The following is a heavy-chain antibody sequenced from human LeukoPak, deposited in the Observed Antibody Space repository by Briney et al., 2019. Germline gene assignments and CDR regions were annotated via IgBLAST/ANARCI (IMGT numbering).Heavy chain of an antibody. CDR3: TRAVAAADFSPGY. V-gene: IGHV3-74*01. CDR1: GFTFSSYA. Sequence: GGSLRLSCADSGFTFSSYAMTWVRQAPGKGLVWVSRISFDGSSTSNAESVEGRFTISRDNAKNTLYLQMKSLRAEDMAVYYCTRAVAAADFSPGYWGRGTLVTVSS. D-gene: IGHD3/OR15-3a*01. J-gene: IGHJ4*02. CDR2: ISFDGSST.